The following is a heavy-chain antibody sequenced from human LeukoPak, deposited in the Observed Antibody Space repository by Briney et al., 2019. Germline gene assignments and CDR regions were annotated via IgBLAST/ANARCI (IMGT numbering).Heavy chain of an antibody. CDR1: GYRFTSYG. Sequence: SVKVSCKGSGYRFTSYGISWLRQAPGQGLEWMGWISAYNGNTNYAQNLQGRVTMTTDTATSTAYMELRSLRSDGTAVYYCARGRVPAATVDYWGQKTLVTVSS. CDR3: ARGRVPAATVDY. J-gene: IGHJ4*02. D-gene: IGHD2-2*01. CDR2: ISAYNGNT. V-gene: IGHV1-18*01.